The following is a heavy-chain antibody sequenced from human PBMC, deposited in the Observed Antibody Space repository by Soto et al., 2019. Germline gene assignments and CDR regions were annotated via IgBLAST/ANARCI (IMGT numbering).Heavy chain of an antibody. CDR3: AKDRVVPAASDYGDYVAVDY. CDR2: ISGSGGST. D-gene: IGHD2-2*01. CDR1: GFTFSSYA. V-gene: IGHV3-23*01. Sequence: GGSLRLSCAASGFTFSSYAMSWVRQAPGKGLEWVSAISGSGGSTYYADSVKGRFTISRDNSKNTLYLQMNSLRAEDTAVYYCAKDRVVPAASDYGDYVAVDYWGQGTLVTVSS. J-gene: IGHJ4*02.